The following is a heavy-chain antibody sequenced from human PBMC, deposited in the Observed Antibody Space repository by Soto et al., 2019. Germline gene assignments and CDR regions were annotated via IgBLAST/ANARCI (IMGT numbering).Heavy chain of an antibody. V-gene: IGHV1-18*01. Sequence: ASVKVSCKASGYTFTSYGISWVRQAPGQGLEWMGWISAYNGNTNYAQKLQGRVTMTTDTSTSTAYMELRSLRSDDTAVYYCAKDNQYFILGNYRYTGNPLHSFDYRGQGTLVTVSS. CDR3: AKDNQYFILGNYRYTGNPLHSFDY. J-gene: IGHJ4*02. D-gene: IGHD3-16*02. CDR1: GYTFTSYG. CDR2: ISAYNGNT.